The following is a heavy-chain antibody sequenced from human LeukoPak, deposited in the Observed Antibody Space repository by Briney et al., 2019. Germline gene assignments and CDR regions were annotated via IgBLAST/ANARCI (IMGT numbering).Heavy chain of an antibody. CDR3: AKTYSSSWSTDY. V-gene: IGHV3-23*01. CDR2: ISGVGDTT. D-gene: IGHD6-13*01. J-gene: IGHJ4*02. CDR1: GFTFSSYV. Sequence: GGSLRLSCAASGFTFSSYVMSWVRQAPGKGLEWVSAISGVGDTTYYADSVKGRFTISRDNSKNTLYLQMNSLRAEDTAVYYRAKTYSSSWSTDYWGQGTLVTVSS.